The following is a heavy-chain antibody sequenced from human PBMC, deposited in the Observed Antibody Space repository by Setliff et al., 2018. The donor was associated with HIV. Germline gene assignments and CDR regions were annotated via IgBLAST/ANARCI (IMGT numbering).Heavy chain of an antibody. D-gene: IGHD3-22*01. Sequence: SETLSLTCPVYGGSFSGYYWSWIRQPPGKGLEWIGEVTHSGRTNYNPSLESRVTTSVDTSKKQFSLRLTSVTAADTAVYYCARGVRDNSGWSSYYFDYWGQGTLVTVSS. V-gene: IGHV4-34*01. CDR1: GGSFSGYY. J-gene: IGHJ4*02. CDR2: VTHSGRT. CDR3: ARGVRDNSGWSSYYFDY.